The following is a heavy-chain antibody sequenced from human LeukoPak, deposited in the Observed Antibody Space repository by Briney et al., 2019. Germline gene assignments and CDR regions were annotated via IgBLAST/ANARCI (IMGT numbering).Heavy chain of an antibody. J-gene: IGHJ6*02. Sequence: GASVKVSCKASGYTFTGYYMHWVRQAPGQGLEWMGWINPNSGGTNYAQKFQGRVTVTRDTSISTAYMELSRLRSDDTAVYYCARERIAAAGYYYYYGMDVWGQGTTVTVSS. CDR1: GYTFTGYY. CDR3: ARERIAAAGYYYYYGMDV. V-gene: IGHV1-2*02. D-gene: IGHD6-13*01. CDR2: INPNSGGT.